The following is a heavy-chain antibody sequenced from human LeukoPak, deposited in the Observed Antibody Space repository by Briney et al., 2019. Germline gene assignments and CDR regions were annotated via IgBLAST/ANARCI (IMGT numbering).Heavy chain of an antibody. Sequence: GGSLRLSCAASGFTVSSNYMSWVRQAPGKGLEWVSVIYSGGSTYYADSVKGRFTISRDNAKNSLYLQMNSLRAEDTAVYYCARGLGASMSYYFDYWGQGTLVTVSS. D-gene: IGHD1-26*01. V-gene: IGHV3-53*01. CDR1: GFTVSSNY. CDR3: ARGLGASMSYYFDY. CDR2: IYSGGST. J-gene: IGHJ4*02.